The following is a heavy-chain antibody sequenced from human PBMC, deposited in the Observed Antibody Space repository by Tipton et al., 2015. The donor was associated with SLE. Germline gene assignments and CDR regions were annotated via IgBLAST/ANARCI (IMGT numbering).Heavy chain of an antibody. CDR2: IFYSGST. Sequence: TLSLTCAVYGGSFSGYYWSWIRQPPGKGLEWIGSIFYSGSTNYNPSLKSRVTISVDTSKNQFSLKLSSVTAADTAVYYCARLRIAARRGDYYYGMDVWGQGTTVTVSS. D-gene: IGHD6-13*01. J-gene: IGHJ6*02. V-gene: IGHV4-34*12. CDR1: GGSFSGYY. CDR3: ARLRIAARRGDYYYGMDV.